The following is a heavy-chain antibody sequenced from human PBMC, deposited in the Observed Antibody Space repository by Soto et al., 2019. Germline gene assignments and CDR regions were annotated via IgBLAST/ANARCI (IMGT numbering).Heavy chain of an antibody. CDR3: AKSSVVRLRLVEYQAFDI. D-gene: IGHD3-16*01. CDR2: ISGSGGST. CDR1: GFTFSSYA. V-gene: IGHV3-23*01. J-gene: IGHJ3*02. Sequence: EVQLLESGGGLVQPGGSLRLSCAASGFTFSSYAMSWVRQAPGKGLEWVSAISGSGGSTYYADSVKGRFTISRDNSKNTLYLQMHSLRAEDTAVYYCAKSSVVRLRLVEYQAFDIGGQGTMVTVSS.